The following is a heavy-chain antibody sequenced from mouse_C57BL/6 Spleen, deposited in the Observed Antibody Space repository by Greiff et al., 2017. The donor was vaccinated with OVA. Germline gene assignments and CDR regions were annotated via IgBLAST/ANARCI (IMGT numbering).Heavy chain of an antibody. CDR1: GFTFSDYY. CDR2: INYDGSST. CDR3: ARERIYAMDY. V-gene: IGHV5-16*01. Sequence: EVQLVESEGGLVQPGSSMKLSCTASGFTFSDYYMAWVRQVPEKGLEWVANINYDGSSTYYLDSLKSRFIISRDNAKNILYLQMSSLKSEDTATYYCARERIYAMDYWGQGTSVTVSS. J-gene: IGHJ4*01.